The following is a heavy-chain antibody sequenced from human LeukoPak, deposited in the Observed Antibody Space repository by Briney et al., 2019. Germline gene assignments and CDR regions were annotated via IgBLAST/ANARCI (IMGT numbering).Heavy chain of an antibody. CDR2: ISAYNGNT. D-gene: IGHD3-3*01. V-gene: IGHV1-18*01. CDR1: GYTFTSYG. J-gene: IGHJ4*02. Sequence: ASVKVSCKASGYTFTSYGISWVRQAPGQGLEWMGWISAYNGNTNYAQKLQGRVTMTRDTSISTAYMELSRLRSDDTAVYYCARVYRGYDFWSGYYADYWGQGTLVTVSS. CDR3: ARVYRGYDFWSGYYADY.